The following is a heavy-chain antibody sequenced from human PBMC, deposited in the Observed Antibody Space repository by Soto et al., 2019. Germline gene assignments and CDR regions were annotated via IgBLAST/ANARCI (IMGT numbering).Heavy chain of an antibody. J-gene: IGHJ6*02. D-gene: IGHD3-10*01. Sequence: SETLSLTCTVSGGSISSGDYYWSWIRQPPGKGLEWIGYIHYSGSTYYNPSLKSRLTISVDTSKNQFSLKLSSVTAADTAVYYCARDGGSGSYYNVVDYYYYGMDVWAQGTTVTVSS. CDR1: GGSISSGDYY. V-gene: IGHV4-30-4*01. CDR2: IHYSGST. CDR3: ARDGGSGSYYNVVDYYYYGMDV.